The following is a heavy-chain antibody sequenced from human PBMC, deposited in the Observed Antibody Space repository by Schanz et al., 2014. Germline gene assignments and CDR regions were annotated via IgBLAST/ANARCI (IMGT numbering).Heavy chain of an antibody. CDR3: VRDTDYHFDY. J-gene: IGHJ4*02. D-gene: IGHD4-17*01. Sequence: EVQLVESGGGLVQPGGSLKLSCAASGFIFSSYAMTWVRQAPGKGLEWVSFIYGGSTYYTDSVKGRFTISRDNSKNTLYLQMNSLRAEDTAVYYCVRDTDYHFDYWGQGTLVTVSS. V-gene: IGHV3-66*01. CDR2: IYGGST. CDR1: GFIFSSYA.